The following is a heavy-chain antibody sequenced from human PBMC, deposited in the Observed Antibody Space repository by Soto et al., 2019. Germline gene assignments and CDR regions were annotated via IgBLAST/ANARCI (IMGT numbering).Heavy chain of an antibody. CDR2: MNPNSGNT. D-gene: IGHD6-6*01. V-gene: IGHV1-8*01. Sequence: QVQLVQSGAEVKKPGASVKVSCKASGYTFTSYDINWVRQATGQGLEWMGWMNPNSGNTGYAQKFQGRVTMTRNTSISTAYMELSSLRSEDTAVYYCARGPVLGDVQLVPSPTYYYYYGMDVWGQGTTVTVSS. CDR3: ARGPVLGDVQLVPSPTYYYYYGMDV. CDR1: GYTFTSYD. J-gene: IGHJ6*02.